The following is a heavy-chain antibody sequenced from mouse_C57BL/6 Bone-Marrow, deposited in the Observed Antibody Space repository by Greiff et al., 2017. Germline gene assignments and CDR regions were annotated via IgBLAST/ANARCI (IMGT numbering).Heavy chain of an antibody. CDR3: ARRGFIPTVVATGWYFDV. D-gene: IGHD1-1*01. Sequence: QVQLQQPGAELVMPGASVKLSCKASGYTFTSYWMHWVKQRPGQGLEWIGEIDPSDSYTNYNQKFKGKSTLTVDKSSSTAYMQLSSLTSEASAVYYCARRGFIPTVVATGWYFDVWGTGTTVTVSS. CDR1: GYTFTSYW. CDR2: IDPSDSYT. V-gene: IGHV1-69*01. J-gene: IGHJ1*03.